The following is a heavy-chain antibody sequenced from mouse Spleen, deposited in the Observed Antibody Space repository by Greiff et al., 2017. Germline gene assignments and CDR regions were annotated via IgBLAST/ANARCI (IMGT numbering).Heavy chain of an antibody. J-gene: IGHJ3*01. Sequence: EVKLMESGGGLVKLGGSLKLSCAASGFTFSSYAMSWVRQTPEKRLEWVATISSGGGNTYYPDSVKGRFTISRDNAKNTLYLQMSSLKSEDTAMYYCARLGDYLWFAYWGQGTLVTVSA. D-gene: IGHD2-4*01. CDR2: ISSGGGNT. CDR1: GFTFSSYA. CDR3: ARLGDYLWFAY. V-gene: IGHV5-9*04.